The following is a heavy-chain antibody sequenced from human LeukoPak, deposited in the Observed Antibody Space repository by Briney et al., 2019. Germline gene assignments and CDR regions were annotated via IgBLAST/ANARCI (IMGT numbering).Heavy chain of an antibody. J-gene: IGHJ4*02. CDR3: ARGTMVRGVIIVRPFDY. D-gene: IGHD3-10*01. Sequence: SETLSLTCAVYGGSFSGYYWSWIRQPPGKGLEWIGEINHSGSTNYNPSLKSRVTISVDTSKNQFSLKLSSVTAADTAVYYCARGTMVRGVIIVRPFDYWGQGTLVTVSS. CDR2: INHSGST. V-gene: IGHV4-34*01. CDR1: GGSFSGYY.